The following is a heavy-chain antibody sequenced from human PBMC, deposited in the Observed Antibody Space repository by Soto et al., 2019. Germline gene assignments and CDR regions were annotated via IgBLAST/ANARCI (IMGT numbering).Heavy chain of an antibody. V-gene: IGHV4-31*03. J-gene: IGHJ6*02. CDR1: GGSISSGGYY. D-gene: IGHD4-4*01. CDR3: ARGRRFGYSSKYYDGMDV. Sequence: QVQLQESGPGLVKPSQTLSLTCTVSGGSISSGGYYWSWIRQHPGKGLEWIGYIYDSGSTYYNPSLKRRLTIPLDPSKNQFSLKLSSVTAADTAVYYWARGRRFGYSSKYYDGMDVWGQGSTVTVSS. CDR2: IYDSGST.